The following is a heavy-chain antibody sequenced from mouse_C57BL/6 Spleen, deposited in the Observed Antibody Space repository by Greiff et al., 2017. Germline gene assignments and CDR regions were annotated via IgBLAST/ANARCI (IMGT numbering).Heavy chain of an antibody. CDR3: ARDYSWAWFAY. CDR1: GYTFTSYW. Sequence: QVQLQQPGAELVKPGASVKLSCKASGYTFTSYWMHWVKQRPGQGLEWIGMIHPNSGSTNYNEKFKSKATLTVDKSSSTAYMQLSSLTSEDSAVYYCARDYSWAWFAYWGQGTLVTVSA. D-gene: IGHD2-12*01. CDR2: IHPNSGST. J-gene: IGHJ3*01. V-gene: IGHV1-64*01.